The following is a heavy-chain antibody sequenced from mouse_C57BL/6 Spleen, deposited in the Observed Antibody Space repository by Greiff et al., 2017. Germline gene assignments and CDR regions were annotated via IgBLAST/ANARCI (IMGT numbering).Heavy chain of an antibody. J-gene: IGHJ2*01. Sequence: EVHLVESGGGLVKPGGSLKLSCAASGFTFSDYGMHWVRQAPEKGLEWVAYISSGSSTIYYADTVKGRFTISRDNAKNTPFLQMTSLRSEDTAMYYCARGGYYGGWDYWGQGTTLTVSS. CDR3: ARGGYYGGWDY. D-gene: IGHD1-1*01. CDR1: GFTFSDYG. CDR2: ISSGSSTI. V-gene: IGHV5-17*01.